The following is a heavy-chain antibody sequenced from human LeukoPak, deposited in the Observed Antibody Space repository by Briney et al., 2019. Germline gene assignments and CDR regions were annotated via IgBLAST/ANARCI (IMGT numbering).Heavy chain of an antibody. CDR2: IYSGGST. CDR1: GYIVSGKY. Sequence: GGSLRLSCAVSGYIVSGKYMGWVRQAPGKGLEWVSVIYSGGSTYYTDSVKGRFTISRDNSKNTLYLQMNSLRVEDTAVYYCVTPGPTVTGGFEYWGQGTLVSVSS. CDR3: VTPGPTVTGGFEY. D-gene: IGHD4-17*01. V-gene: IGHV3-53*01. J-gene: IGHJ4*02.